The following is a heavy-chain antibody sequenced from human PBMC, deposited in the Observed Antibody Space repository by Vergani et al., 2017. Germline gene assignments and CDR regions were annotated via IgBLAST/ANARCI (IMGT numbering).Heavy chain of an antibody. Sequence: QLQLQESGPGLVKPSATLSLTCSVSGASIRSSNYYWGWIRQPPGKGLEWIGCIHHSGDTHYNSSLKSRVSISVDTSKNQFSLKLSSVTAADTAVYYCARPDNYGDYVPFDYWGQGTLVTVSS. J-gene: IGHJ4*02. V-gene: IGHV4-39*07. CDR2: IHHSGDT. CDR1: GASIRSSNYY. CDR3: ARPDNYGDYVPFDY. D-gene: IGHD4-17*01.